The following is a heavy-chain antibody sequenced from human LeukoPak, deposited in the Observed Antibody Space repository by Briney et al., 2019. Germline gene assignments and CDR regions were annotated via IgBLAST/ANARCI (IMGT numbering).Heavy chain of an antibody. Sequence: PGGSLRLSCAASGFTFSMYWMHWVRQAPGEGLVWVARTNGDETSTNYADSVKGRFTIFRDNAKNTVYLQMHSLRGEDMAVYYCAREHFGYSYEYWGQGTLVTVSS. CDR1: GFTFSMYW. CDR3: AREHFGYSYEY. D-gene: IGHD5-18*01. CDR2: TNGDETST. V-gene: IGHV3-74*01. J-gene: IGHJ4*02.